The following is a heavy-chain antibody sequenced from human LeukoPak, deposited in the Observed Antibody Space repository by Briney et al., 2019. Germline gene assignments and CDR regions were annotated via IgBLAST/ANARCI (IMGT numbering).Heavy chain of an antibody. D-gene: IGHD6-19*01. CDR3: ARHTYSSGWYTPNWFDP. V-gene: IGHV4-59*08. Sequence: SETLSLTCTVSGGSISSYYWSWIRQPQGKGLEWIGYIYYSGSTNYNPSLKSRVTISVDTSKNQFSLRLSSVTAADTAVYYCARHTYSSGWYTPNWFDPWGQGTLVTVSS. J-gene: IGHJ5*02. CDR1: GGSISSYY. CDR2: IYYSGST.